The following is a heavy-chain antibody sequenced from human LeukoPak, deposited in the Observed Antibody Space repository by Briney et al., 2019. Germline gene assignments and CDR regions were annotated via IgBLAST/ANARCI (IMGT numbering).Heavy chain of an antibody. V-gene: IGHV2-70*11. CDR2: IDWDDDK. J-gene: IGHJ4*02. D-gene: IGHD6-13*01. CDR3: ARISGGSAAAGDY. CDR1: GGSINSYYW. Sequence: TLSLTCTVSGGSINSYYWSWIRQPPGKALEWLARIDWDDDKYYSTSLKTRLTISKDTSKNQVVLTMTNMDPVDTATYYCARISGGSAAAGDYWGQGTLVTVSS.